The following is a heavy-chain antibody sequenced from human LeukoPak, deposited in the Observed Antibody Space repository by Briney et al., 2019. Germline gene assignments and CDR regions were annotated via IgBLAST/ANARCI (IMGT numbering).Heavy chain of an antibody. V-gene: IGHV4-4*07. CDR3: AREEFLHEIDSSGYFVY. J-gene: IGHJ4*02. D-gene: IGHD3-22*01. CDR1: GGSITGYY. Sequence: SETLSLTCTVSGGSITGYYGNWIRQPAGQGLEWLGRVYSSGVGNYNPSLTSRVTMSVDTSKNQFSLKLTSLTAADTAVYYCAREEFLHEIDSSGYFVYWGQGTLVTVSS. CDR2: VYSSGVG.